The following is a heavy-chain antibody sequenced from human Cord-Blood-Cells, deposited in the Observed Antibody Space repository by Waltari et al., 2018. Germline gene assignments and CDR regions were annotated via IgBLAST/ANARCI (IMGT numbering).Heavy chain of an antibody. V-gene: IGHV4-34*01. D-gene: IGHD1-26*01. Sequence: QVQLQQRGADLLKPSETLSLTCAVYGGSSSGYYWSWIRKPPGKGLEWIGEINHSGSTNYNPSLKSRVTISVDTSKNQFSLKLSSVTAADTAVYYCARLGIVGATTYYFDYWGQGTLVTVSS. CDR2: INHSGST. CDR1: GGSSSGYY. J-gene: IGHJ4*02. CDR3: ARLGIVGATTYYFDY.